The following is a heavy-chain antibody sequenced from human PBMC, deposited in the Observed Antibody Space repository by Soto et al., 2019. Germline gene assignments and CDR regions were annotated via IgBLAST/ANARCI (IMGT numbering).Heavy chain of an antibody. V-gene: IGHV4-39*01. J-gene: IGHJ4*02. CDR3: ATYSSSWYAFFDY. CDR2: IYYSGST. D-gene: IGHD6-13*01. Sequence: PSETLSLTCTVSGGSISSSSYYWGWIRQPPGKGLEWIGSIYYSGSTYYNPSLKSRVTISVDTSKNQFSLKLSSVTAADTAVYYCATYSSSWYAFFDYWGQGTLVTVSS. CDR1: GGSISSSSYY.